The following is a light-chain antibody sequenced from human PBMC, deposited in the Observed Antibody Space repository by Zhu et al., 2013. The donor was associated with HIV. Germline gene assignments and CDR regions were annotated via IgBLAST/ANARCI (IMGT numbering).Light chain of an antibody. V-gene: IGLV2-14*03. Sequence: QSALTQPASLSGSPGQSITISCTGTSSDIGTYNYVSWYQRHPGKAPKLMIYEVNNRPSGVSNRFSGSKSGNTASLTISGLQADDEADYYCTSYTTTSAVVFGGGTETDRP. CDR2: EVN. CDR3: TSYTTTSAVV. J-gene: IGLJ2*01. CDR1: SSDIGTYNY.